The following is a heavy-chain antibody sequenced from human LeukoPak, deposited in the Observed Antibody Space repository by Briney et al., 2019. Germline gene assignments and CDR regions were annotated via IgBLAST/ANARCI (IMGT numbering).Heavy chain of an antibody. J-gene: IGHJ6*03. Sequence: ASVKVSCKASGYTFTSYAMHWVRQAPGQRLEWMGWINAGNGNTKYSQEFQGRVTITRDTSASTAYMELSSLRSEDMAVYYCARSLFRFLEWSYRSYYYYYMDVWGKGTAVTVSS. CDR3: ARSLFRFLEWSYRSYYYYYMDV. CDR2: INAGNGNT. D-gene: IGHD3-3*01. V-gene: IGHV1-3*03. CDR1: GYTFTSYA.